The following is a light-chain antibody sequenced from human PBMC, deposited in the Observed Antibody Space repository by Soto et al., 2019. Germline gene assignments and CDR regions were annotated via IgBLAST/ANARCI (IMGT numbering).Light chain of an antibody. J-gene: IGKJ1*01. CDR1: QTVSSAY. CDR3: QQYNKSPWT. V-gene: IGKV3-20*01. CDR2: GAS. Sequence: DTVLTQSPGTLSLSPGERATLSCRASQTVSSAYLAWFQQKPGQAPRLLIYGASSRATGIPDRFSGAGSGTEFTLTISRVAPEDYEVYYCQQYNKSPWTFGQGTKVDIK.